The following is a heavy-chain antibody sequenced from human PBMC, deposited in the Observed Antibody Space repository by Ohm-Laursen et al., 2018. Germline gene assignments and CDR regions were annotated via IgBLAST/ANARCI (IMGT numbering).Heavy chain of an antibody. V-gene: IGHV3-23*01. Sequence: SLRLSCAASGFTFSDYYMSWIRQAPGKGLEWVSAIVGSGGSIYYADSVKGRFTISRDNSKNTLYLQIDSLRAEDTAAYHCAKEGYKYGLHNFDYWGKGTLVTVSS. CDR2: IVGSGGSI. CDR3: AKEGYKYGLHNFDY. CDR1: GFTFSDYY. D-gene: IGHD5-18*01. J-gene: IGHJ4*02.